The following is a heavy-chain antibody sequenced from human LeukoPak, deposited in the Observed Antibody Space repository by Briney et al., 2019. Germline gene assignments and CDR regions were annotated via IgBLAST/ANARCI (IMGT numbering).Heavy chain of an antibody. D-gene: IGHD3-10*01. CDR3: ARDYYGSGRDLILNWFDP. V-gene: IGHV3-48*01. J-gene: IGHJ5*02. CDR2: ISSSSSTI. CDR1: GFTFSSYS. Sequence: GGSLRLSCAASGFTFSSYSMNWVRQAPGKGLEWVSYISSSSSTIYYADSVKGRFTITRDNAKNSLYLQMNSLRAEDTAVYYCARDYYGSGRDLILNWFDPWGQGTLVTVSS.